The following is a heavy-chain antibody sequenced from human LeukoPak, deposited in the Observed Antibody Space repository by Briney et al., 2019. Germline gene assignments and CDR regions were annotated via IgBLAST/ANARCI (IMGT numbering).Heavy chain of an antibody. V-gene: IGHV1-46*01. D-gene: IGHD6-13*01. J-gene: IGHJ3*02. CDR3: ARARWYKNAFDI. CDR1: GYTFTIYY. Sequence: ASVKVSCKASGYTFTIYYMHWVRQASGQGLECMGIINPSGGSISYAQKFQGRVTMTRDTSTSTVYMEQSSLRSEDTAVYYCARARWYKNAFDIWGQGTMVTVSS. CDR2: INPSGGSI.